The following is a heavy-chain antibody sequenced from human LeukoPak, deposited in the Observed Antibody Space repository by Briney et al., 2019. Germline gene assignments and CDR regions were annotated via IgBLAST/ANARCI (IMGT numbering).Heavy chain of an antibody. D-gene: IGHD4-23*01. CDR3: ARGPPPDYGGPSFDY. CDR1: GGSFSGYY. V-gene: IGHV4-34*01. J-gene: IGHJ4*02. Sequence: SETLSLTCAVYGGSFSGYYWSWIRQPPGKGLEWIGEINHSGSTNYNPSLKSRVTISVDTSKNQFSLKLTSVTAADTAVYYCARGPPPDYGGPSFDYWGQGTLVTVSS. CDR2: INHSGST.